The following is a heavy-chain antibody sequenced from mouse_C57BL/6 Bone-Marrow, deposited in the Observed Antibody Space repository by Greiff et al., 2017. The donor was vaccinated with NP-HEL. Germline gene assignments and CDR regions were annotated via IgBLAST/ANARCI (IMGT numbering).Heavy chain of an antibody. V-gene: IGHV1-26*01. D-gene: IGHD1-1*01. CDR3: ARDYGSLRDFDY. J-gene: IGHJ2*01. Sequence: VQLQQSGPELVKPGASVKISCKASGYTFTDYYMNWVKQSHGKSLEWIGDINPNNGGTSYNQKFKGKATLTVDKSSSTAYMELRSLTSEDSAVYYCARDYGSLRDFDYWGQGTTLTVSS. CDR1: GYTFTDYY. CDR2: INPNNGGT.